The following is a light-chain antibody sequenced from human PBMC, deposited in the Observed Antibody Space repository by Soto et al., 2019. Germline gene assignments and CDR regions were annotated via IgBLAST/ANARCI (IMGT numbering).Light chain of an antibody. J-gene: IGLJ1*01. CDR2: DVT. Sequence: QSVLTQPRSVSGSPGQSVTISCTGTSSDVGSYNYVSWYQQHPGKAPKLMIYDVTTRPSGVPDRFSGSKSGNTASLTISGLQAEDEADYYCSSHAGSSVVFGTGTKVTV. V-gene: IGLV2-11*01. CDR1: SSDVGSYNY. CDR3: SSHAGSSVV.